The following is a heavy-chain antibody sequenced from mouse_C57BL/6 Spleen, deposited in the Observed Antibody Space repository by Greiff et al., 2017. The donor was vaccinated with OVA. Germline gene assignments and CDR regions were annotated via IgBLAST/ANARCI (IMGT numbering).Heavy chain of an antibody. Sequence: VQLQQSGPVLVKPGASVKMSCKASGYTFTDYYMNWVKQSHGKSLEWIGVINPYNGGTSYNQKFKGKATLTVDKSSSTAYMELNSLTSEDSAVYYCAREEVTTVVAHFDYWGQGTTLTVSS. D-gene: IGHD1-1*01. CDR1: GYTFTDYY. V-gene: IGHV1-19*01. J-gene: IGHJ2*01. CDR3: AREEVTTVVAHFDY. CDR2: INPYNGGT.